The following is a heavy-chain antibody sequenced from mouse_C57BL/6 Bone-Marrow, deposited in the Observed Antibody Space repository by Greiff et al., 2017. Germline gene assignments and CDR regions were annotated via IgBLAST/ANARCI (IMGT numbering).Heavy chain of an antibody. Sequence: DVLLVESGGDLVKPGGSLKLSCAASGFTFSSYGMSWVRQTPDKRLEWVATISSAGSYTYYPDSVKGRFTISIDNAKNTLYLQVSSLKSEYTAMYYCARHDWEFADWGQGTLVTVSA. CDR2: ISSAGSYT. D-gene: IGHD4-1*01. CDR1: GFTFSSYG. J-gene: IGHJ3*01. CDR3: ARHDWEFAD. V-gene: IGHV5-6*01.